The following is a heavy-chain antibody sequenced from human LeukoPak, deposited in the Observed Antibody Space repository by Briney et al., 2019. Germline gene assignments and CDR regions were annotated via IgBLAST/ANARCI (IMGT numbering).Heavy chain of an antibody. J-gene: IGHJ4*02. CDR3: AKAFTGTVAGSRGLDF. D-gene: IGHD6-19*01. CDR1: GFTFSNYA. Sequence: GGSLRLSCAASGFTFSNYAMSWVRQAPGKGLEXXXXISGXGGSGSGGSTYYADSVKGRFTISRDNSKNTLYLQMNTLRAEDTALYYCAKAFTGTVAGSRGLDFWGQGTLVTVSS. CDR2: ISGXGGSGSGGST. V-gene: IGHV3-23*01.